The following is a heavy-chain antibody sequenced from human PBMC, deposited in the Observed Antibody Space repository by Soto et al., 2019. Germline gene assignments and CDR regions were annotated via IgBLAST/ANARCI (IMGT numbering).Heavy chain of an antibody. CDR3: ARDQLELDYFDY. J-gene: IGHJ4*02. CDR2: IWYDGSNK. Sequence: PGGSMRLSCAAAGFTCSSYGMHWVRQAPGKGLEWVAVIWYDGSNKYYADSVKGRFTISRDNSKNTLYLQMNSLRAEDTAVYYCARDQLELDYFDYWGQGTLVTVSS. CDR1: GFTCSSYG. V-gene: IGHV3-33*01. D-gene: IGHD1-1*01.